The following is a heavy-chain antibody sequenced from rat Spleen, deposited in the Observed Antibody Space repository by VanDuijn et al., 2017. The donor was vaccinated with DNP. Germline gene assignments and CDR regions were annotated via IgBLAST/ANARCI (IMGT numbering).Heavy chain of an antibody. CDR1: GFTFSDYY. J-gene: IGHJ2*01. D-gene: IGHD1-11*01. CDR3: TGYSLTKRIGGY. Sequence: EVQLVESGGNLVQAGRSLKLSCAASGFTFSDYYMAWVRQAPTKGLEWVAYISYDGGSSFFGDSVRGRFTISRDNAKHTLYLQMNSLRSEDMATYYSTGYSLTKRIGGYWGQGDTLTVYS. V-gene: IGHV5-20*01. CDR2: ISYDGGSS.